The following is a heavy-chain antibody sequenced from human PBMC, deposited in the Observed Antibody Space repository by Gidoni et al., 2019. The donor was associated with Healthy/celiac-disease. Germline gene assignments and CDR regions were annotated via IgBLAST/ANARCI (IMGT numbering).Heavy chain of an antibody. CDR2: IYYSGST. Sequence: QVQLQESVPGLVTPSQTLSLTCTVSGGSLRSGDYYWSWIRQPPGKGLEWIGYIYYSGSTYYNPSLKSRVTISVDTSKNQFSLKLSSVTAADTAVYYCARVYGMGSSHFDYWGQGTLVTVSS. CDR3: ARVYGMGSSHFDY. V-gene: IGHV4-30-4*01. CDR1: GGSLRSGDYY. J-gene: IGHJ4*02. D-gene: IGHD1-26*01.